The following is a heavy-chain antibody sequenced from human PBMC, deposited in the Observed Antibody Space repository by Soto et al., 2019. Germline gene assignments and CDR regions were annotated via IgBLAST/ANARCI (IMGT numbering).Heavy chain of an antibody. J-gene: IGHJ4*02. Sequence: TLSLTCTVSGGSISSGGYYWSWILQHPGKGLEWIGYIYYSGSTYYNPSLKSRVTISVDTSKNQFSLKLSSVTAADTAVYYCARGVIEELYFDYWGQGTLVTVSS. CDR2: IYYSGST. CDR3: ARGVIEELYFDY. D-gene: IGHD3-22*01. CDR1: GGSISSGGYY. V-gene: IGHV4-31*03.